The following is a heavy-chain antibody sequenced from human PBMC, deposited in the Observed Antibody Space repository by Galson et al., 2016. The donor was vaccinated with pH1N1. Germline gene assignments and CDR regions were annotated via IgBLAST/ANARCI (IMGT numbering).Heavy chain of an antibody. J-gene: IGHJ4*02. D-gene: IGHD1-26*01. CDR1: GFTFSTYW. CDR3: TRAVGSYSSF. CDR2: IKPDGTEK. V-gene: IGHV3-7*03. Sequence: SLRLSCAASGFTFSTYWMNWVRQAPGKGLEWVASIKPDGTEKSYVDSVKGRFTISRDNAKNSLCLQMNSLRAEDTAVYNCTRAVGSYSSFWGQGTLVTVSS.